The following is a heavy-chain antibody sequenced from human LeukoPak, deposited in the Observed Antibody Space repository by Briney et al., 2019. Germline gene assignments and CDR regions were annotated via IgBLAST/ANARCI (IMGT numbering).Heavy chain of an antibody. Sequence: GGSLRLSCAASGFTFSSYAMSWIRQAPGKGLEWVSYISSSGSTIYYADSVKGRFTISRDNAKNSLYLQMNSRRAEDTAVYYCAREVGGATSFDYWGQGTLVTVSS. V-gene: IGHV3-11*04. D-gene: IGHD1-26*01. J-gene: IGHJ4*02. CDR1: GFTFSSYA. CDR3: AREVGGATSFDY. CDR2: ISSSGSTI.